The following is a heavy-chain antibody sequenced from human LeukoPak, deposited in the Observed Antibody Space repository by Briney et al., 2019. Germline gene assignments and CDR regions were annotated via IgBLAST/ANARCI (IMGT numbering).Heavy chain of an antibody. J-gene: IGHJ4*02. Sequence: PGRSLRLSCAASGFTFSSYGMHWVRQAPGKGLEWVAVISYDGSNKYYADSVKGRFTISRDNSKNTLYLQMNSLRAKDTAVYYCAKEVGAAAGTDNTFDYWGQGTLVTVSS. CDR1: GFTFSSYG. V-gene: IGHV3-30*18. D-gene: IGHD6-13*01. CDR3: AKEVGAAAGTDNTFDY. CDR2: ISYDGSNK.